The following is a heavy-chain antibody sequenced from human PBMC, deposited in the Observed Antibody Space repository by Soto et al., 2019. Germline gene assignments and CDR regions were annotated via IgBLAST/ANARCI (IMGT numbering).Heavy chain of an antibody. J-gene: IGHJ6*02. Sequence: VVTLRLSGVTSEISLISDSMNWVSQDPGKGLEWVSSISSIYIDYADSVKGRFTISRDNAKNSVYLQMNDLRVGDTAVYYCARDQSIAGRRNTYYGMDVWGQGTTVTVSS. D-gene: IGHD6-6*01. V-gene: IGHV3-21*01. CDR2: ISSIYI. CDR3: ARDQSIAGRRNTYYGMDV. CDR1: EISLISDS.